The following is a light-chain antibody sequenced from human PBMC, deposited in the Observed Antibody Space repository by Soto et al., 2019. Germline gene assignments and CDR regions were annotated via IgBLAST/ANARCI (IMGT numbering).Light chain of an antibody. CDR2: GNN. V-gene: IGLV1-40*01. CDR1: SSNIGAGYD. CDR3: QSFDNSLSGSRV. Sequence: QSVLTQPPSVSGAPGQRVTISCTGSSSNIGAGYDVHWYQQLPGTAPKLLIFGNNNQPSGVPDRFSGSKSDTSASLAITGLQAEDEADYYCQSFDNSLSGSRVFGTGTKVTVL. J-gene: IGLJ1*01.